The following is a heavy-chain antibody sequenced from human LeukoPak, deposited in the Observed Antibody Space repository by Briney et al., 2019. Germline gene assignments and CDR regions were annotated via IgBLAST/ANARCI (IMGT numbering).Heavy chain of an antibody. Sequence: GGSLRLSCAASGFTLSNYWMHWVRQAPGKGLVWVSRISGDEIWTSYADSVKGRFIISRDNAKNTLYLQMNGLRTEDTAVYYCAREYNSGPKQTDAFDIWGQGTMGTVSS. CDR3: AREYNSGPKQTDAFDI. V-gene: IGHV3-74*01. D-gene: IGHD3-22*01. CDR1: GFTLSNYW. J-gene: IGHJ3*02. CDR2: ISGDEIWT.